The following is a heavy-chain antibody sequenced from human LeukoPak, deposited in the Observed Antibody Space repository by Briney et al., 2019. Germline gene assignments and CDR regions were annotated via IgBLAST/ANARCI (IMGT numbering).Heavy chain of an antibody. D-gene: IGHD3-10*01. V-gene: IGHV3-30-3*01. CDR1: GFTFSSYA. CDR2: ISYDGSNK. CDR3: ARDLGDPLWFGSNWFDP. Sequence: GGSLRLSCAASGFTFSSYAMHRVRQAPGKGLEWVAVISYDGSNKYYADSVKGRFTISRDNSKNTLYLQMNSLRAEDTAVYYCARDLGDPLWFGSNWFDPWGQGTLVTVSS. J-gene: IGHJ5*02.